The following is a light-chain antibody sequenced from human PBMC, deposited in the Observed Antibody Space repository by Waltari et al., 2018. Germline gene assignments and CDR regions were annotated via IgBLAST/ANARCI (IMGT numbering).Light chain of an antibody. CDR1: EAVSID. J-gene: IGKJ4*01. CDR2: DAS. CDR3: QQRRNWPPLT. Sequence: ETVLTQSPATLSLSPGERATLSCRASEAVSIDLAWYQQKPGQAPRRLIYDASNRATGIPTRFSGSGSGTDFTLTISSLEPEDFALYYCQQRRNWPPLTFGGGTKVE. V-gene: IGKV3-11*01.